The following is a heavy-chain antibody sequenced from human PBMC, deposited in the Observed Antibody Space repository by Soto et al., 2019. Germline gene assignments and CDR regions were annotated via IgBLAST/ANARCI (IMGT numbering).Heavy chain of an antibody. J-gene: IGHJ4*02. CDR2: IFSSGST. CDR3: ARGDQELDY. D-gene: IGHD1-26*01. V-gene: IGHV4-59*01. Sequence: PSEILSLTCTVSGDSINTYTWTWIRQPPGKGLEWIGYIFSSGSTNYNPSLQSRLTMSVDTSKNLFSLKLNSVTAADTAVYYCARGDQELDYWGQGTLVTVSS. CDR1: GDSINTYT.